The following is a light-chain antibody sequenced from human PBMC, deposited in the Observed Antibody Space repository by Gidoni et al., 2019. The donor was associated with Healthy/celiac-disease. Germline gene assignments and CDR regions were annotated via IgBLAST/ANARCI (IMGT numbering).Light chain of an antibody. CDR3: SSYTSSSVV. Sequence: QSALPQPASVSASPGQSITISCTGTSSDVGGYNYVSWYQQHPGKAPKLMIYEVSNRPSGVSNRFSGSKSGNTASLTISGLQAEDEADYYCSSYTSSSVVFGGGTKLTVL. J-gene: IGLJ2*01. V-gene: IGLV2-14*01. CDR2: EVS. CDR1: SSDVGGYNY.